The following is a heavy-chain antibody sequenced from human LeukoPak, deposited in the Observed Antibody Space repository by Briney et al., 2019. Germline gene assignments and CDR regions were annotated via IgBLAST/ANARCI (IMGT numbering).Heavy chain of an antibody. CDR3: ARSGSTGYSLDY. Sequence: ASVKVSCKASGYTFSSYGISWVRQAPGQGLEWMGWISAYKGNTYYAQKVRGRVTMTTDTSTSTAYMELRSLRSDDTAVYYCARSGSTGYSLDYWGQGTLVTVSS. D-gene: IGHD3-22*01. CDR2: ISAYKGNT. CDR1: GYTFSSYG. J-gene: IGHJ4*02. V-gene: IGHV1-18*01.